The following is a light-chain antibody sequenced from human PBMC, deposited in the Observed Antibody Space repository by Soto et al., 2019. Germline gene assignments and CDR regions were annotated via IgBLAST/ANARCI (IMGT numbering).Light chain of an antibody. CDR1: QSVSSY. V-gene: IGKV3-11*01. J-gene: IGKJ3*01. CDR3: QQRSNWPPGFT. Sequence: EIVLTQSPATLSLSPGERATLSCRASQSVSSYLAWYQQKPGQAPRLLIYDASNRATGIPARFSGSGSGTDFTLTISSREPEDFAVYYCQQRSNWPPGFTFGPGNKVYIK. CDR2: DAS.